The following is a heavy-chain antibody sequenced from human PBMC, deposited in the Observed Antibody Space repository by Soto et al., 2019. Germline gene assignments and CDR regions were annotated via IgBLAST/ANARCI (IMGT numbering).Heavy chain of an antibody. CDR1: VYGGSSWGFH. Sequence: SETLWLTCTFCVYGGSSWGFHLSFLRRPPWKGLELIGYIYNGGSTYYSPSLESRMHMSLDATRNHYYMRLTSVTAADTAVYFCARAPVRLAKISYFDYWGKG. CDR3: ARAPVRLAKISYFDY. V-gene: IGHV4-30-4*01. J-gene: IGHJ4*02. CDR2: IYNGGST.